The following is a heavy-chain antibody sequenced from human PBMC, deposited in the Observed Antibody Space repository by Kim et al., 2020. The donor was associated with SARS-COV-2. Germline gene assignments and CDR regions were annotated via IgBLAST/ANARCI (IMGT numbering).Heavy chain of an antibody. CDR3: ARQNSSSFNWFDP. J-gene: IGHJ5*02. Sequence: YNPSLKGRVTISVDTSKNQFSLKLSSVTAADTAVYYCARQNSSSFNWFDPWGQGTLVTVSS. V-gene: IGHV4-39*01. D-gene: IGHD6-13*01.